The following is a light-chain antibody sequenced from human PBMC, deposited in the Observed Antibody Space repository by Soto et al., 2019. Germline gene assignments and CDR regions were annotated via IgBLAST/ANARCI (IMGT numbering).Light chain of an antibody. V-gene: IGKV1-33*01. J-gene: IGKJ5*01. CDR3: QQHDNFPT. Sequence: DIQMTQSQYSLSASVGDRVTITCRARQGISIYLNWFQQKPGKAPKLLIYDASNLQTGVPSRFSGSGSGTDFTLIIRRLKPEDIATYYCQQHDNFPTFGQGTRLEIK. CDR1: QGISIY. CDR2: DAS.